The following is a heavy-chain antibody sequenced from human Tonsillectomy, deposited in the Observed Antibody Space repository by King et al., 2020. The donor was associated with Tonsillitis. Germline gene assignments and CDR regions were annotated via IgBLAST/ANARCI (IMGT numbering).Heavy chain of an antibody. CDR3: ALHLRHPNFYYYNYLDV. V-gene: IGHV3-15*01. D-gene: IGHD4/OR15-4a*01. Sequence: VQLVESGGGLVNPGDSRRLSCAASGLTGSDDWMSWVRQTPGKGLEWVGRIKSEVDGGTTDYAASLKGRFTISRDDSRNTVYLQMNSLKIEDGAIYYCALHLRHPNFYYYNYLDVWGKGTTVTVSS. CDR1: GLTGSDDW. J-gene: IGHJ6*03. CDR2: IKSEVDGGTT.